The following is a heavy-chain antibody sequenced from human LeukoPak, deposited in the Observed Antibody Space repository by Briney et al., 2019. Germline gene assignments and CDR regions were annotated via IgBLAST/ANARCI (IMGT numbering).Heavy chain of an antibody. CDR3: TRHQYSSGWPFDY. CDR2: IRSKANSYAT. J-gene: IGHJ4*02. D-gene: IGHD6-19*01. Sequence: GGSLRLSCAASGFTFSGSAMHWVRQASGEGLEWVGRIRSKANSYATAYAASVKGRFTISRDDSKNTAYLQMNSLKTEDTAVYYCTRHQYSSGWPFDYWGQGTLVTVSS. CDR1: GFTFSGSA. V-gene: IGHV3-73*01.